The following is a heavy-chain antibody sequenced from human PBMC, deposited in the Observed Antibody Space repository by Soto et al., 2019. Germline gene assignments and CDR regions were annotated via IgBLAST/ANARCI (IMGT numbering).Heavy chain of an antibody. V-gene: IGHV4-39*01. CDR3: ARLGDYYDILTG. CDR2: IYYSGST. D-gene: IGHD3-9*01. CDR1: GGSISSSSYY. Sequence: ASETLSLTCTVSGGSISSSSYYWGWIRQPPGKGLEWIGSIYYSGSTYYNPSLKSRVTISVDTSKNQFSLKLSSVTAADTAVYYCARLGDYYDILTGWGQGTLVTVSS. J-gene: IGHJ4*02.